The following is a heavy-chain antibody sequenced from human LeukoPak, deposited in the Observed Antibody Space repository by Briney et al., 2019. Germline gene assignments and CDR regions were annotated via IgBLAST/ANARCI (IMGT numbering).Heavy chain of an antibody. CDR1: GFTVSSNY. CDR2: IGGTSSAI. J-gene: IGHJ4*02. Sequence: GGSLRLSCAASGFTVSSNYMSWVRQAPGKGLEWVSYIGGTSSAIDYADSVKGRFTVSRDNAKNSLFLQMNSLRDEDTAVYYCARGDPRYVRYYFNCWGQGTLVTVSS. CDR3: ARGDPRYVRYYFNC. D-gene: IGHD3-9*01. V-gene: IGHV3-48*02.